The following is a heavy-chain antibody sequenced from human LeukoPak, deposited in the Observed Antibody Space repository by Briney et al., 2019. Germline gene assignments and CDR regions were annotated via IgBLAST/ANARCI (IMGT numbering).Heavy chain of an antibody. D-gene: IGHD6-19*01. CDR3: ARQAVADYYFDY. Sequence: GGSLRLSCAASGFTFSSYAMHWVRQAPGKGLEWVAVISYDGSNKYYADSVRGRFTIFRDNFKNTLYLQMNSLRAEDTSLYSCARQAVADYYFDYWGQGSLATVSS. CDR2: ISYDGSNK. V-gene: IGHV3-30-3*01. J-gene: IGHJ4*02. CDR1: GFTFSSYA.